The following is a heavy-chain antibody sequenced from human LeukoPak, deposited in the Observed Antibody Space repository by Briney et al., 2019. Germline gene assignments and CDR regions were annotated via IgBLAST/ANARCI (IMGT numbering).Heavy chain of an antibody. J-gene: IGHJ5*02. CDR1: GFTVSDYY. V-gene: IGHV3-11*04. Sequence: GGSLRLSCAASGFTVSDYYMTWIRQAPGKGRDGVSYISFSGSTIYYADSVKGRFIISRDTAKNSLYLQMNSLRAEDPAVYYCAKDENGSRGHNWFDPWGQGTLVTVSS. CDR3: AKDENGSRGHNWFDP. CDR2: ISFSGSTI. D-gene: IGHD6-19*01.